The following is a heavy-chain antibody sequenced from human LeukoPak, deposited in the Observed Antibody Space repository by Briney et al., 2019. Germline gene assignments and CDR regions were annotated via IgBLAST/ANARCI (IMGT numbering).Heavy chain of an antibody. CDR1: GYTFTSYY. CDR3: ARGGRERYSSGWTDAFDI. Sequence: ASVKGSCKASGYTFTSYYMHWGRHAPRQGLEWMGIINPSGGSTSYAQKFQGRVTMTRDTSTSTVYMELSSLSSEDTAVYYCARGGRERYSSGWTDAFDIWGQGTMVTVSS. J-gene: IGHJ3*02. V-gene: IGHV1-46*01. CDR2: INPSGGST. D-gene: IGHD6-19*01.